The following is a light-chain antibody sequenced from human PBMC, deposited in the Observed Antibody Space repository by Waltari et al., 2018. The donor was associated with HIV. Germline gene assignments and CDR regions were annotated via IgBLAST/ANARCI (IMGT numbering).Light chain of an antibody. CDR1: SSNIRAGYA. Sequence: QSVLTQPPSVSGAPGQRVTIYCTGSSSNIRAGYAVHWYQQLPGTAPKVLIYGNSNRPSGVPDRFSGSKSGTSASLAITGLQAEDEADYYCQSYDSNLSGATVFGTGTKVTVL. V-gene: IGLV1-40*01. CDR2: GNS. J-gene: IGLJ1*01. CDR3: QSYDSNLSGATV.